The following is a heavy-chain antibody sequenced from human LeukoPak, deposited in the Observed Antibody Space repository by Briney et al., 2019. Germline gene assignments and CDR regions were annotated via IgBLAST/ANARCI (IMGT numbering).Heavy chain of an antibody. Sequence: GGSLRLSCVTSGFTFSSYGMHWVRQAPGKGLEWVAVISYDGSNKFYGDSVKGRFTISRDNSKNTLFLQMNSLRAEDTAVYYCAKAESFGDGFHWFDPWGQGTLVTVSS. CDR2: ISYDGSNK. J-gene: IGHJ5*02. CDR1: GFTFSSYG. D-gene: IGHD4-17*01. CDR3: AKAESFGDGFHWFDP. V-gene: IGHV3-30*18.